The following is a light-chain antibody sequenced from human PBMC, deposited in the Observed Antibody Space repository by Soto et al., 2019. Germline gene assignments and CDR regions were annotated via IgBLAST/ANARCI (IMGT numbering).Light chain of an antibody. V-gene: IGLV1-44*01. Sequence: QSVLTQPPSLSGTPGQRVTISCSGTNSNIGRYSVNWCQHFPGTAPKILIYSDDKRPSGVPDRFSGYKSGTSASLATSGLQSADEDEYYCAAWDDSLNGPLFGGGTKLTVL. CDR2: SDD. CDR3: AAWDDSLNGPL. CDR1: NSNIGRYS. J-gene: IGLJ3*02.